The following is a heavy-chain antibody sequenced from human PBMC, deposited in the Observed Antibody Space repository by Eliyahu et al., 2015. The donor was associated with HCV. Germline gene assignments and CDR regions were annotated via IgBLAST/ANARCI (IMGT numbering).Heavy chain of an antibody. D-gene: IGHD2-15*01. Sequence: QVQLVESGGGVVQPGRSLRLSCAASGFTFSSYGMHWVRXAPGKGLEWVAVIWYDGSNKYYADSVKXRFTISRDNSKNTLYLQMNSLRAEDTAVYYCARVQGYCSGGSCSYAFDIWGQGTMVTVSS. CDR2: IWYDGSNK. CDR1: GFTFSSYG. J-gene: IGHJ3*02. V-gene: IGHV3-33*01. CDR3: ARVQGYCSGGSCSYAFDI.